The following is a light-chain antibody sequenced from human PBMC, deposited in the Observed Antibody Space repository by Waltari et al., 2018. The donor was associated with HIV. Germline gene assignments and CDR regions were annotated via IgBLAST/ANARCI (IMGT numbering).Light chain of an antibody. CDR3: QQYNDWPRT. V-gene: IGKV3-15*01. CDR1: LRVGSD. J-gene: IGKJ1*01. Sequence: DIALTQSPATLAVSTRETVTPSCRASLRVGSDLVWYQQKPGQAPRVLVQGASTRAPGIPARFSGSGSGTEFTLTIRRLQAEDLAVYFCQQYNDWPRTFGQGTKVEIK. CDR2: GAS.